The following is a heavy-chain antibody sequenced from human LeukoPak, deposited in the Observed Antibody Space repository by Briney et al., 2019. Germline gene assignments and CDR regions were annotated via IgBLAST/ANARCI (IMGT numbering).Heavy chain of an antibody. J-gene: IGHJ4*02. D-gene: IGHD2-21*02. V-gene: IGHV4-39*01. CDR1: GDSVNTRSNS. Sequence: SETLSLTCTVSGDSVNTRSNSWGWIRQPPGKGLEWPGTINYSGNTYSNPSLRSRVTIFLDTSKNQFSLNLSSVTAADTAVYYCAGPSDWFDYWGQGSLVTVSS. CDR3: AGPSDWFDY. CDR2: INYSGNT.